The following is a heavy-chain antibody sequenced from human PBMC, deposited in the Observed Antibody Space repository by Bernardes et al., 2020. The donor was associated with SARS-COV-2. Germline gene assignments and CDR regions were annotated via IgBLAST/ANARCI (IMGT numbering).Heavy chain of an antibody. J-gene: IGHJ4*02. Sequence: GGSLRLSCTASGFPFSTYAMIWVRQTPGKGLEWVSGISGDGGTIWDADSVKGRFTISRDNSKSTVSLQMNSLRVEDTAVYYCVKDFNWFSGSWGQGTLVAIST. CDR2: ISGDGGTI. CDR3: VKDFNWFSGS. D-gene: IGHD3-9*01. CDR1: GFPFSTYA. V-gene: IGHV3-23*01.